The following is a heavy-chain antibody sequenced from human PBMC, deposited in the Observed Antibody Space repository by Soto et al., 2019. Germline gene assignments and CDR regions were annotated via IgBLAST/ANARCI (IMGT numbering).Heavy chain of an antibody. CDR1: GGTFSSYA. D-gene: IGHD6-13*01. CDR3: ARDSDSSSFNWFAP. V-gene: IGHV1-69*13. J-gene: IGHJ5*02. Sequence: SVKVSCKASGGTFSSYAISWVRPARGQGLEWMGGIIPIFGTANCAQKFQGRVTITADESTSTAYMELSSLRSEDTAVYYCARDSDSSSFNWFAPWGQGTLVTVSS. CDR2: IIPIFGTA.